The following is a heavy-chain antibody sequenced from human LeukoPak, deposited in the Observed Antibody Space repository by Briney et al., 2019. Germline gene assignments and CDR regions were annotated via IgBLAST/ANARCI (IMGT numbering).Heavy chain of an antibody. Sequence: PSGTLSLTCAASGGSISSSNWWSWVRQPPGKGLEWIGEIYHSGSTNYNPSLKSRVTISVDKSKNQFSLKLSSVTAADTAVYYCARGSDCSSTSCSIDYWGQGTLVTVSS. CDR2: IYHSGST. D-gene: IGHD2-2*01. V-gene: IGHV4-4*02. J-gene: IGHJ4*02. CDR3: ARGSDCSSTSCSIDY. CDR1: GGSISSSNW.